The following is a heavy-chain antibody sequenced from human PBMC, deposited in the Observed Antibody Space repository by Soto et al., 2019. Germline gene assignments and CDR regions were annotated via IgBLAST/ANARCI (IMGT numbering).Heavy chain of an antibody. Sequence: EVQLVESGGGVVRPGGSLRLSCAASGFTFDDYGMSWVRQAPGKGLEWVSGINWNGGSTGYADSVKGRFTISRDNAKNSLYLQMNSLRAEDMALYHCARDGNPDLSSGHEFDYWGQGTLVTVSS. CDR3: ARDGNPDLSSGHEFDY. D-gene: IGHD6-19*01. V-gene: IGHV3-20*01. J-gene: IGHJ4*02. CDR2: INWNGGST. CDR1: GFTFDDYG.